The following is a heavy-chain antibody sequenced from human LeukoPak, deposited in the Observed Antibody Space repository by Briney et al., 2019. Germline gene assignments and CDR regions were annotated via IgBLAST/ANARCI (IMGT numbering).Heavy chain of an antibody. V-gene: IGHV1-58*01. CDR3: AAPSRIQLDY. D-gene: IGHD5-18*01. J-gene: IGHJ4*02. CDR1: GFTFPSSA. CDR2: IVVGSGNT. Sequence: ASVTVSCKASGFTFPSSAVQWVRQARGQRLEWIGWIVVGSGNTNYAQKFQERVTITRDMSTSTAYMELSSLRSEDTAVYYCAAPSRIQLDYWGQGTLVTVSS.